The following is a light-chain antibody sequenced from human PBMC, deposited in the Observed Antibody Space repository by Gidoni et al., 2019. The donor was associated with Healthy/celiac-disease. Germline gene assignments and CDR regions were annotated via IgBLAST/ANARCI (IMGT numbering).Light chain of an antibody. CDR2: EVS. CDR1: SSDVGSYHL. V-gene: IGLV2-23*02. CDR3: CSYAGNWV. J-gene: IGLJ3*02. Sequence: QSALTQPAPVSGSPGQSITISCTGTSSDVGSYHLVSWYQQPPGKAPKLMIYEVSKRPSGVSNRFSGSKSGNTASLASSGLQAEDEADYYCCSYAGNWVFGGGTKLTGL.